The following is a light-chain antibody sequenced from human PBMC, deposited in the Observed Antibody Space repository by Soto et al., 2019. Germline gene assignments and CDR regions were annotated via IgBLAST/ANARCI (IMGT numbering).Light chain of an antibody. CDR2: DAS. V-gene: IGKV3-11*01. CDR3: QQRRAWPRV. Sequence: EIVLTQSPATLSLSPGERATLSCRASQSVGTYLVWYQQKPGQAPRLLIYDASKRATGIPDRFSGSGSGTDFTLTISSLEPEDSAIYYCQQRRAWPRVFGGGTRME. CDR1: QSVGTY. J-gene: IGKJ4*01.